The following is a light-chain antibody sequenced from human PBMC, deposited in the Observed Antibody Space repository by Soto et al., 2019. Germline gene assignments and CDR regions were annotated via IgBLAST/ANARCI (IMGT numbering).Light chain of an antibody. CDR1: QSVTNNF. CDR2: GIS. Sequence: ENVLTQSPGTLSLSPGEIATLSCGASQSVTNNFFAWYQQRPGQAPRLLIYGISNRATGIPDRFSGSGSGTDFTLTISSLEPEDFVVYYCQQYITLPHTFGQGTKLEVK. J-gene: IGKJ2*01. V-gene: IGKV3-20*01. CDR3: QQYITLPHT.